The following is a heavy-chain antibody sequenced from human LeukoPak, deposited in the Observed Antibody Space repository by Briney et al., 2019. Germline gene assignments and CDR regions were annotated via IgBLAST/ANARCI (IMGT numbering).Heavy chain of an antibody. CDR2: ISGSGGST. CDR3: AKDASTWSRLPGWKDY. V-gene: IGHV3-23*01. CDR1: GFTFSSYA. Sequence: PGGSLRLSCAASGFTFSSYAMSWFRQAPEKGLEWVSAISGSGGSTYYADSVKGRFTISRDNSKNTLYLQMNSLRAEDTAVYYCAKDASTWSRLPGWKDYWGQGTLVTVSS. J-gene: IGHJ4*02. D-gene: IGHD3-3*01.